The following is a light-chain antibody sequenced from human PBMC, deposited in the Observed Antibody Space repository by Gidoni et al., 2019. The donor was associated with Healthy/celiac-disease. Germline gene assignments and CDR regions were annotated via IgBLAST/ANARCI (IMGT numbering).Light chain of an antibody. CDR1: QSVSSSY. CDR2: GAS. J-gene: IGKJ2*02. CDR3: QQYGSSRST. V-gene: IGKV3-20*01. Sequence: EIVLTQSPGTLSLSPGERATLSCRASQSVSSSYLAWYQQKPGQAPRLLIYGASSGSGTDFTLTISRLEPEDFAVYYCQQYGSSRSTFGQXTKLEIK.